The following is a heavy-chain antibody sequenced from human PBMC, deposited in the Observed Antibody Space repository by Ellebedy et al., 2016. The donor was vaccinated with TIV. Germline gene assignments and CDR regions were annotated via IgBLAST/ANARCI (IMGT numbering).Heavy chain of an antibody. Sequence: GESLKISCAASGFTFSYYYMSGVRQAPGKGLEWVSYISSSSSTIYYADSVRGRFTISRDNAKNSLYLQMNSLRDEDTAVYYCASDQSGALEYWGQGTLVTVSS. CDR3: ASDQSGALEY. V-gene: IGHV3-48*02. CDR2: ISSSSSTI. D-gene: IGHD1-26*01. CDR1: GFTFSYYY. J-gene: IGHJ4*02.